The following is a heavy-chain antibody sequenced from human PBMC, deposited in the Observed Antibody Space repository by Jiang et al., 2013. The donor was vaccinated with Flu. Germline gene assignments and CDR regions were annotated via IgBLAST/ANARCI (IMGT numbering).Heavy chain of an antibody. CDR1: GGTFSSYA. V-gene: IGHV1-69*04. J-gene: IGHJ4*02. D-gene: IGHD5-18*01. CDR3: AVGYSYGWSDY. Sequence: SSVKVSCKASGGTFSSYAISWVRQAPGQGLEWMGRIIPILGIANYAQKFQGRVTITADKSTSTAYMELSSLRSEDTAVYYCAVGYSYGWSDYWGQGTLVTVSS. CDR2: IIPILGIA.